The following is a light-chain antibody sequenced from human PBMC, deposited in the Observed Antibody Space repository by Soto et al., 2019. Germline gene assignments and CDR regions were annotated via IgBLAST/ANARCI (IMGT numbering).Light chain of an antibody. CDR1: QSVSSN. CDR3: QQYGKLPFT. Sequence: EIVMTQSPATLSVSPGERATLSCRASQSVSSNLAWYQQKPGQAPRLLFYSASSRVTGIPGRFTASGSGTDFTLTISRLEPEDFAVYICQQYGKLPFTFGGGTKVESK. V-gene: IGKV3D-15*02. CDR2: SAS. J-gene: IGKJ4*01.